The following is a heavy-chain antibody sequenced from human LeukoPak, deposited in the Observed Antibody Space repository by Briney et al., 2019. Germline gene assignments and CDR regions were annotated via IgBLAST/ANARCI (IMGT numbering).Heavy chain of an antibody. CDR3: ARGYCSGGSCYYGY. V-gene: IGHV4-30-2*01. CDR2: IYHSGST. Sequence: SETLSLTCAVSGGSISSGGYSWSWIRQPPGKGLEWIGYIYHSGSTYYNPPLKSRVTISVDRSKNQFSLKLSSVTAADTAVYYCARGYCSGGSCYYGYWGQGTLVTVSS. J-gene: IGHJ4*02. D-gene: IGHD2-15*01. CDR1: GGSISSGGYS.